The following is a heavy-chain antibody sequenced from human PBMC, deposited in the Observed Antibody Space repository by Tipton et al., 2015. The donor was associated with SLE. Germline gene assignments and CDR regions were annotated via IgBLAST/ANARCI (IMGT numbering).Heavy chain of an antibody. CDR2: INRSEST. CDR3: TRADWGRGSYWCYMDV. J-gene: IGHJ6*04. Sequence: TLSLTCTVSGGSISTYYWSWIRQPPGKGLEWIGEINRSESTNYNPSLKSRVTISVDTSKNQFSLKLSCVTAADTAVYYCTRADWGRGSYWCYMDVWGKGTTVAVSS. D-gene: IGHD2-8*02. CDR1: GGSISTYY. V-gene: IGHV4-34*01.